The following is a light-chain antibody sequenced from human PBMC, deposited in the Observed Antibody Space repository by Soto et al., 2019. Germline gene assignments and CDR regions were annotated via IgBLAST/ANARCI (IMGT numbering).Light chain of an antibody. J-gene: IGKJ1*01. CDR3: QQYSAYSSWT. CDR1: QTIRTY. CDR2: DAS. Sequence: DIQMTQSPSSLSASVGDRVTIACRASQTIRTYLAWYQQKPGRAPKLLIYDASGLEGGVPSRFSGRGSGTEFTLTISSLQPDDFATYYCQQYSAYSSWTFGQGTKVEI. V-gene: IGKV1-5*01.